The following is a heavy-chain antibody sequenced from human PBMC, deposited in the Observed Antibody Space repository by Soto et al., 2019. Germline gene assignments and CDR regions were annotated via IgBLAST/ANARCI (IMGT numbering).Heavy chain of an antibody. J-gene: IGHJ4*02. CDR1: GFTFRNYW. CDR2: IKQDGSEK. V-gene: IGHV3-7*01. Sequence: EVQLVESGGGLVQPGGSLRLSCAAPGFTFRNYWMSWVRQAPGKGLEWVANIKQDGSEKYYVDSVKGRFTISRDNAENSVFLQMNSMRGDDTAVYYCARNKENDFWSGYESRSFDYWGQGILVTVSS. CDR3: ARNKENDFWSGYESRSFDY. D-gene: IGHD3-3*01.